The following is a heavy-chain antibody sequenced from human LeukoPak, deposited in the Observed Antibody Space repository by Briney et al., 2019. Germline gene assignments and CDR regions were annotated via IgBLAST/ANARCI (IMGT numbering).Heavy chain of an antibody. CDR1: GGSISGYY. CDR2: IYYSGST. Sequence: SETLSLTCTVSGGSISGYYWSWIRQPPGKGLEWIGYIYYSGSTNYNPSLRSRLTISVDTSKNQFSLKLSSVTAADTAVYYCARHYVFVYGGSSFDYWGQETLVTVSS. V-gene: IGHV4-59*08. J-gene: IGHJ4*02. CDR3: ARHYVFVYGGSSFDY. D-gene: IGHD2-8*01.